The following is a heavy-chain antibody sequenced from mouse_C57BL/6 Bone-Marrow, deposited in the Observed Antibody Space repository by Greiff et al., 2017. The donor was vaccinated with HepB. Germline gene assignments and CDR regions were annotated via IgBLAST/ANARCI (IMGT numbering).Heavy chain of an antibody. D-gene: IGHD5-2*01. CDR3: AREEYFYCAMDY. CDR1: GYTFTSYW. Sequence: VKLQQPGAELVRPGSSVKLSCKASGYTFTSYWMHWVKQRPIQGLEWIGNIDPSDSETHYNQKFKDKATLTVDKSSSTAYMQLSSLTSEDSAVYYCAREEYFYCAMDYWGQGTSVTVSS. V-gene: IGHV1-52*01. J-gene: IGHJ4*01. CDR2: IDPSDSET.